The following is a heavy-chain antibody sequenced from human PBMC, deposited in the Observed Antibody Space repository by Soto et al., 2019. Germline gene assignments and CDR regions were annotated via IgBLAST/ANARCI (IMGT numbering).Heavy chain of an antibody. CDR2: MNPNSGNT. CDR3: ARGSDTARSRGKY. V-gene: IGHV1-8*01. D-gene: IGHD5-18*01. Sequence: QVQLVQSGAEVKKPGASVKVSCKASGYTFTSYAINWVRQATGQGLEWMGWMNPNSGNTGYAQKFQGRVTMTRNNTISTAYMELSSLRSEDTALYYCARGSDTARSRGKYWGQGTPGPVSS. J-gene: IGHJ4*02. CDR1: GYTFTSYA.